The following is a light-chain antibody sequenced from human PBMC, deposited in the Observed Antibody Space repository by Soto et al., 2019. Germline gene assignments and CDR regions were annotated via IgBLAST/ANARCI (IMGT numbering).Light chain of an antibody. V-gene: IGLV2-14*01. CDR1: SSDVGSYHY. J-gene: IGLJ1*01. CDR2: EVS. CDR3: SSYTSGRYVYV. Sequence: QSALTQPASVSGSPGQSITISCTGTSSDVGSYHYVSWFQQHPGKAPKLIIFEVSDRPSGVSTRFSGSKSGDTASLTISGLQADDEADYYCSSYTSGRYVYVFVGGIK.